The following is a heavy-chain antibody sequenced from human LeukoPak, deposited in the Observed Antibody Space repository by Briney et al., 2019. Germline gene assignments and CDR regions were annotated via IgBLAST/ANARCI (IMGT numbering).Heavy chain of an antibody. D-gene: IGHD3-16*02. V-gene: IGHV4-34*01. Sequence: SETLSRTCAVYGGSFSDYYWSWIRQPPGKGLEWIGEINHSGSTNYNPSLKSRVTISVDTSKNQFSLKLSSVTAADTAVYYCARDQVVMITFGGVIEQRYYGMDVWGQGTTVTVSS. CDR1: GGSFSDYY. CDR3: ARDQVVMITFGGVIEQRYYGMDV. J-gene: IGHJ6*02. CDR2: INHSGST.